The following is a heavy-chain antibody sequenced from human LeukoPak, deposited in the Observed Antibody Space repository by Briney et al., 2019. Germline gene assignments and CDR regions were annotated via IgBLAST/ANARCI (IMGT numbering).Heavy chain of an antibody. Sequence: GGSLRLSCAASGFTVSSCYMSWVRQAPGKGLEWVSAISGSGGSTYYADSVKGRFTISRDNSKNTLYLQMNSLRAEDTAVYYCAKDQQLVPGDWFDPWGQGTLVTVSS. V-gene: IGHV3-23*01. J-gene: IGHJ5*02. CDR3: AKDQQLVPGDWFDP. D-gene: IGHD6-13*01. CDR1: GFTVSSCY. CDR2: ISGSGGST.